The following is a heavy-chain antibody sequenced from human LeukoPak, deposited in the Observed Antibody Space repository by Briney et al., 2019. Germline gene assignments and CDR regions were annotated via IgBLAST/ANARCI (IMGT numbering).Heavy chain of an antibody. CDR2: ISYDGSNE. Sequence: PGRSLRLSCAASGFTFSRYAMHWVRQAPGKGLEWVAVISYDGSNEYYAESVKGRFTISRDSSENTLYLEMNSLRVEDTAGYYCSRVGYNSSGPFSYFDYWGQGTLVTVSS. CDR1: GFTFSRYA. CDR3: SRVGYNSSGPFSYFDY. V-gene: IGHV3-30-3*01. D-gene: IGHD3-10*01. J-gene: IGHJ4*02.